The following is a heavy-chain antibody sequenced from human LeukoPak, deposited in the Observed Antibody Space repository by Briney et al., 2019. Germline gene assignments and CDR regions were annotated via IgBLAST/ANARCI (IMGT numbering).Heavy chain of an antibody. D-gene: IGHD2-15*01. Sequence: PSETLSLTCAVYGGSFSGYYWSWIRQPPGKGLEWIGEIYHSGSTNYNPSLKSRVTISVDKSKNQFSLKLSSVTAADTAVYYCARSVEGYCSGGSCYSYYYYMDVWGKGTTVTVSS. CDR3: ARSVEGYCSGGSCYSYYYYMDV. CDR2: IYHSGST. J-gene: IGHJ6*03. V-gene: IGHV4-34*01. CDR1: GGSFSGYY.